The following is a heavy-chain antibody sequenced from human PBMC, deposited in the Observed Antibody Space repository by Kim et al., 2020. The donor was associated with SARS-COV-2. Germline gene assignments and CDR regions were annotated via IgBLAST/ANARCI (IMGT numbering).Heavy chain of an antibody. CDR3: TGPYSSTWSFWA. CDR1: GGSITSSTYY. V-gene: IGHV4-39*01. Sequence: SETLSLTCTVSGGSITSSTYYWGWIRQPPGKGLEWIGSIYYSGGTSYNPSLKSRVTMSVDTSKNQFSLRLSSVTASDTAMYYCTGPYSSTWSFWAWGQGT. D-gene: IGHD6-13*01. J-gene: IGHJ5*02. CDR2: IYYSGGT.